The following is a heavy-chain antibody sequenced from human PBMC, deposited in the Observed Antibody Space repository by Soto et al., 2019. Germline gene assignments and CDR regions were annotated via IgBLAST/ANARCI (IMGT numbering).Heavy chain of an antibody. J-gene: IGHJ4*02. CDR3: AKSLILWFGELFRGPIFDY. CDR1: GFTFSSYG. CDR2: ISYDGSNK. D-gene: IGHD3-10*01. Sequence: GGSLRLSCAASGFTFSSYGMHWVRQAPGKGLEWVAVISYDGSNKYYADSVKGRFTISRDNSKNTLYLQMNSLRAEDTAVYYCAKSLILWFGELFRGPIFDYWGQGTLGTVSS. V-gene: IGHV3-30*18.